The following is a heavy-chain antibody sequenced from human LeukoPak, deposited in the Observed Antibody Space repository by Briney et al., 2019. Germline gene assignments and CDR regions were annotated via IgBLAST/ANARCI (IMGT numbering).Heavy chain of an antibody. D-gene: IGHD3-3*01. Sequence: PGGSLRLSCAASGFTFSSYNMKWVRQAPGKGLEWVSSISSRSSYIFYADSVKGRFTISRDNAEKSLYLQMSSLRAEDTAVYYCASGVNYFDYWGQGTLVTVSS. CDR3: ASGVNYFDY. CDR2: ISSRSSYI. CDR1: GFTFSSYN. V-gene: IGHV3-21*01. J-gene: IGHJ4*02.